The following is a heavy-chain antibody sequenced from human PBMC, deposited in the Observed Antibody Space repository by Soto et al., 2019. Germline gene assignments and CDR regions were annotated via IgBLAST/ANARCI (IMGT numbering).Heavy chain of an antibody. CDR1: GGSLNNFY. CDR3: ARSSHKESWFDP. CDR2: IHASGNT. V-gene: IGHV4-4*07. J-gene: IGHJ5*02. D-gene: IGHD6-19*01. Sequence: PSETLSLTCSVSGGSLNNFYWNWIRQTAGKGLEWIGRIHASGNTNYNPSLKSRATSSVDTSKNQFSLKVRSVTAADTAVYYCARSSHKESWFDPWGQGTLVTVSS.